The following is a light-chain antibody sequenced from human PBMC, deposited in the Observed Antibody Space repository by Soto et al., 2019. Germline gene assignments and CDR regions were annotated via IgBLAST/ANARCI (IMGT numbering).Light chain of an antibody. Sequence: EIVMTQSPVTLSVSPGERATLSRTASQSVNNNVAWYQQKPGHTPRLLIYSASIGATGTPARFSGSGSGSDFTLTISSLQSEDFAVHYCQQYNKWPLTFGPGTKVDIK. J-gene: IGKJ3*01. CDR1: QSVNNN. CDR2: SAS. CDR3: QQYNKWPLT. V-gene: IGKV3-15*01.